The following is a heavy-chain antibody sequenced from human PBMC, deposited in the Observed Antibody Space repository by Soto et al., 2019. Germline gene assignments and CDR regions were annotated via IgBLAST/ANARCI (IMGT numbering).Heavy chain of an antibody. D-gene: IGHD6-13*01. CDR2: IIPIFGTA. CDR3: AREVIIAAAGHYYYYGMDV. Sequence: SVKVSCKASGGTFSSYAISWVRQAPGKGLEWMGGIIPIFGTANYAQKFQGRVTITADESTSTAYMELSSLRSEDTAVYYCAREVIIAAAGHYYYYGMDVWGQGTTVTVSS. J-gene: IGHJ6*02. CDR1: GGTFSSYA. V-gene: IGHV1-69*13.